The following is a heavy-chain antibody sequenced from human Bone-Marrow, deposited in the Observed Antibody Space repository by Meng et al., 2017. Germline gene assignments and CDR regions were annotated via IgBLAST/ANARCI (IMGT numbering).Heavy chain of an antibody. V-gene: IGHV1-69*04. CDR2: IIPILGIA. J-gene: IGHJ4*02. Sequence: SVKVSCKASGYTFTSYTISWVRQAPGQGLEWMGRIIPILGIANYAQKFQGRVTITADKSTSTAYMELSSLRSEDTAVYYCARDRGRTTGTTDYYFDYWGQGTLVTVSS. D-gene: IGHD1-1*01. CDR3: ARDRGRTTGTTDYYFDY. CDR1: GYTFTSYT.